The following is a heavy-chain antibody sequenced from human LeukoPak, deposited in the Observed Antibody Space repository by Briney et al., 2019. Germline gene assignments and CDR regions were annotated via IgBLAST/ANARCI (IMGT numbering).Heavy chain of an antibody. J-gene: IGHJ4*02. CDR1: GYTFNAYY. CDR2: INPNSGGT. D-gene: IGHD5-18*01. V-gene: IGHV1-2*02. Sequence: ASVKVSCKASGYTFNAYYMHWVRQAPGQGLEWMGWINPNSGGTNYAQKFQGRVTMTRDTSISTAYMELSRLRSDDTAVYYCARVPEIQLWLNYFDYWGQGTLVTVSS. CDR3: ARVPEIQLWLNYFDY.